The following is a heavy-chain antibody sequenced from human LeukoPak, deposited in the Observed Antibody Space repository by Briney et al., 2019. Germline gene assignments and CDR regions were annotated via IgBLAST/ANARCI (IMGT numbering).Heavy chain of an antibody. CDR1: GYTFTGYY. CDR3: ARALTIFGVALVD. V-gene: IGHV1-2*02. Sequence: ASVKVSCKASGYTFTGYYLHWVRQAPGQGLEWMGWINPNSGGTNYAQKFQGRVTMTTDTSISTAYMELSRLRSDDTAVYYCARALTIFGVALVDWGQGTLVTVSS. D-gene: IGHD3-3*01. J-gene: IGHJ4*02. CDR2: INPNSGGT.